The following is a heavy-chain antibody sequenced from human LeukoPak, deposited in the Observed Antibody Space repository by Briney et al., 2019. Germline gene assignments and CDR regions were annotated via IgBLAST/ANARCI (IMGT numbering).Heavy chain of an antibody. Sequence: GGSLRLSCAASGFTFSSYSMNWIRQAPGKGLEWVSSISSSSSYIYYADSVKGRFTISRDNAKNSLYLQMNSLRAEDTAVYYCARFATYGSGTYAFDYWGQGTLVTVSS. J-gene: IGHJ4*02. CDR1: GFTFSSYS. D-gene: IGHD3-10*01. CDR2: ISSSSSYI. CDR3: ARFATYGSGTYAFDY. V-gene: IGHV3-21*01.